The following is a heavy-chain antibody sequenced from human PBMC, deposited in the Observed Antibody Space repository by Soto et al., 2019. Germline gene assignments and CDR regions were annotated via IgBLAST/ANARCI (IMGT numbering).Heavy chain of an antibody. CDR2: ISYDGSNK. Sequence: GGSLRLSCAASGFTFSSYAMHWVRQAPGKGLEWVAVISYDGSNKYYADSVKGRFTISRDNSKNTLYVQMNSLRGEDTAVYYCARGPSSLTRFDYWGQGTLVTVSS. V-gene: IGHV3-30-3*01. J-gene: IGHJ4*02. CDR1: GFTFSSYA. D-gene: IGHD2-2*01. CDR3: ARGPSSLTRFDY.